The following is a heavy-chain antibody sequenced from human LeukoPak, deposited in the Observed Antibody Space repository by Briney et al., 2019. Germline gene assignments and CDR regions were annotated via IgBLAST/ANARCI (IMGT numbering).Heavy chain of an antibody. J-gene: IGHJ5*02. CDR1: GFTFSSYG. D-gene: IGHD3-22*01. V-gene: IGHV3-30*02. CDR2: IRSDGNNK. Sequence: GGSLRLSCAASGFTFSSYGMHWVRQAPGKGPERVAFIRSDGNNKFYADSLKGRFTVSRDNSRNNVHLQMNSLRIEDTAVYYCARDTGDYYDSSGYYCAGWFDPWGQGTLVTVSA. CDR3: ARDTGDYYDSSGYYCAGWFDP.